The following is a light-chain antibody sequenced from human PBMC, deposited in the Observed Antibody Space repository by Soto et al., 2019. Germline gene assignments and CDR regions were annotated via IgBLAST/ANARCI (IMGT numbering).Light chain of an antibody. CDR3: QSYENALTGHVL. CDR1: SSDIGAGFD. J-gene: IGLJ2*01. CDR2: AST. V-gene: IGLV1-40*01. Sequence: QSVLTQPPSVSGSPGQRVTISCSGTSSDIGAGFDVHWYQQLPGAAPKLLISASTNRPSGVPDRFSGSKSDTSASLAITGPQIEDEDDDYCQSYENALTGHVLFGGGTKLTVL.